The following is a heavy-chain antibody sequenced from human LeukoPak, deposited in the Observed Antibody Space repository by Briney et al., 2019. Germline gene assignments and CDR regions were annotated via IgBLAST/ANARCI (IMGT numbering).Heavy chain of an antibody. J-gene: IGHJ4*02. Sequence: PGRSQRLSCAASGFTFSSYGVHWVRQAPGKGLEWVSVISYDGSNKYYADSVKGRFTISRDNSKNTLYLQMNSLRVEDTAVYYCAKDRTYGSSSLDYWGQGTLVTVSS. CDR2: ISYDGSNK. V-gene: IGHV3-30*18. D-gene: IGHD6-6*01. CDR3: AKDRTYGSSSLDY. CDR1: GFTFSSYG.